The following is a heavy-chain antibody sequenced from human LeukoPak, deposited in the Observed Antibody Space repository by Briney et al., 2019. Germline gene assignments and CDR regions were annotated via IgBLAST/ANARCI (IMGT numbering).Heavy chain of an antibody. CDR1: GFTLTYHL. CDR2: IKPKASGGTA. D-gene: IGHD3-10*01. CDR3: TGGWFEES. Sequence: GRSLRLSCTTSGFTLTYHLMSWVRQAPGKGLEWVGFIKPKASGGTAEFATSVKGRFTISRDDSKSIAYLEMNSLKAEDTGFYYYTGGWFEESWGQGTLVTVSS. V-gene: IGHV3-49*02. J-gene: IGHJ4*02.